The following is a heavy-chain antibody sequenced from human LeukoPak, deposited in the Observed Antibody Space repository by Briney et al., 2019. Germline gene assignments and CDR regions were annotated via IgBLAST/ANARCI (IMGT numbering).Heavy chain of an antibody. Sequence: GGSLRLSCAASGFTFSDYYMSWIRQAPGKGLEWVSYISSSGSTIFYADSVKGRFTISRDNAENSLYLQMNSLRAEDTAVYYCAREGVTMIVVDGEAFDIWGQGTMVTVSS. CDR3: AREGVTMIVVDGEAFDI. D-gene: IGHD3-22*01. CDR2: ISSSGSTI. J-gene: IGHJ3*02. CDR1: GFTFSDYY. V-gene: IGHV3-11*01.